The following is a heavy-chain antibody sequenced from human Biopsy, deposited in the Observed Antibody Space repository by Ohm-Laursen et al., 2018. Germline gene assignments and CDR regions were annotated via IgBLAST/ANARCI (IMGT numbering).Heavy chain of an antibody. CDR1: GESFNGYY. Sequence: SETLSLTWAVYGESFNGYYWSWIRRTPGKGLEWIGEINHSGRTNYSPSLKSRVTISVDTSKNQFSLKVRSVTAADTAVYYCVRGVDYYDPYHYYALDVWGQGTTVTVSS. D-gene: IGHD3-22*01. CDR3: VRGVDYYDPYHYYALDV. J-gene: IGHJ6*02. V-gene: IGHV4-34*01. CDR2: INHSGRT.